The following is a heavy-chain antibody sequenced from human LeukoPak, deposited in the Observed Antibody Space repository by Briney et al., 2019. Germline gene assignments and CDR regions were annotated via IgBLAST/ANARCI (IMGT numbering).Heavy chain of an antibody. CDR3: ARDLGHGDYGEDAFDI. V-gene: IGHV3-33*08. Sequence: GGSLRLSCAASGFTFSSSSMNWVRQAPGKGLEWVAVIWYDGSNKYYADSVKGRFTISRDNSKNTLYLQMNSLRAEDTAVYYCARDLGHGDYGEDAFDIWGQGTMVTVSS. CDR2: IWYDGSNK. CDR1: GFTFSSSS. J-gene: IGHJ3*02. D-gene: IGHD4-17*01.